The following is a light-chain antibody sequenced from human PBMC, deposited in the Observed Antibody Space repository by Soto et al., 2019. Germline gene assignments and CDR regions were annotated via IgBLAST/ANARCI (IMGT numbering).Light chain of an antibody. CDR2: GAS. J-gene: IGKJ4*01. CDR3: QQYHTSPLT. CDR1: QSVSSNY. Sequence: EIVMTQSPATLSVSPGERATLSCRASQSVSSNYLAWCQQRPGQAPRLLIYGASTRAAGIPDRFSGSGSGTDFTLTITRLEPEDSAVYYCQQYHTSPLTFGGGTKVDIK. V-gene: IGKV3-20*01.